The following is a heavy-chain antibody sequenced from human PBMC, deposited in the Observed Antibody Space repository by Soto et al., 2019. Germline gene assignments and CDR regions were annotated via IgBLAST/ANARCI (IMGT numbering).Heavy chain of an antibody. CDR1: GFTFDDYA. Sequence: ESGGGLVQPGRSLRLSCAASGFTFDDYAMHWVRQAPGKGLEWVSGISWNSGSIGYADSVKGRFTISRDNAKNSLYLQMNSLRAEDTALYYCAKGWSGSYPDYWGQGTLVTVSS. CDR2: ISWNSGSI. V-gene: IGHV3-9*01. J-gene: IGHJ4*02. CDR3: AKGWSGSYPDY. D-gene: IGHD1-26*01.